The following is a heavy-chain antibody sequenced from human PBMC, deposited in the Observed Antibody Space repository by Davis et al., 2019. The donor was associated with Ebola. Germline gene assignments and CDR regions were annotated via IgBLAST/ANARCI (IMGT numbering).Heavy chain of an antibody. CDR3: AKGSGDYLDY. J-gene: IGHJ4*02. CDR1: AFTFDAYT. CDR2: ISWDGGST. Sequence: GGSLRLSCAASAFTFDAYTMHCVRQAPGMGLVWVSLISWDGGSTLSADSVMVRFTISRDNNKNSLYLQMHSLKTEDSALYYCAKGSGDYLDYWGQGTLVIVSS. D-gene: IGHD2-21*01. V-gene: IGHV3-43*01.